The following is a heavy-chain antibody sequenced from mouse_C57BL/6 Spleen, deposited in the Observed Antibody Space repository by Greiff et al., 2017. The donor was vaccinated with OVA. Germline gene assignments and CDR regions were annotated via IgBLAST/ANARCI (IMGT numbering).Heavy chain of an antibody. V-gene: IGHV1-82*01. CDR2: IYPGDGDT. Sequence: VKLMESGPELVKPGASVKISCKASGYAFSSSWMNWVKQRPGKGLEWIGRIYPGDGDTNYNGKFKGKATLTADKSSSTAYMQLSSLTSEDSAVYFCARSGTAQAYWYFDVWGTGTTVTVSS. CDR3: ARSGTAQAYWYFDV. D-gene: IGHD3-2*02. J-gene: IGHJ1*03. CDR1: GYAFSSSW.